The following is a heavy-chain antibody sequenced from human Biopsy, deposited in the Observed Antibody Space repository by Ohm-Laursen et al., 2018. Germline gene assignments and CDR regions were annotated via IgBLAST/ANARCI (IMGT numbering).Heavy chain of an antibody. CDR1: GGFISSSSYY. Sequence: SDTLSLTCTVSGGFISSSSYYWSWIRQPPGKGLEWIGNIYYSGITNYNPSLKSRVSISVDTSKNQFSLKLSSVTAADTAVYYCARHGDFYYDSNIVIGALDIWGQGTMVTVSS. V-gene: IGHV4-61*05. CDR3: ARHGDFYYDSNIVIGALDI. D-gene: IGHD3-22*01. CDR2: IYYSGIT. J-gene: IGHJ3*02.